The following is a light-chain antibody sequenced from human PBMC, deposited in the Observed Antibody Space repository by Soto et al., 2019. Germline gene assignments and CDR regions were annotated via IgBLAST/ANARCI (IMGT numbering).Light chain of an antibody. CDR1: HSIRRQ. J-gene: IGKJ5*01. CDR2: AAS. CDR3: QQDYSTLAT. Sequence: DIQMSQSPSSLSASXGDRVTISCRVAHSIRRQXTRYQQKPGXAPKLRTSAASTLQNGGPSRCTGSGSGTEFTRTITGRQLDDFATYYGQQDYSTLATFGQGTRLEI. V-gene: IGKV1-39*01.